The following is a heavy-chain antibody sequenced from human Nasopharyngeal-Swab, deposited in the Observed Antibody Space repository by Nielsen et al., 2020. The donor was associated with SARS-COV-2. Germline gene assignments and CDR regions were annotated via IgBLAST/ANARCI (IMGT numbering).Heavy chain of an antibody. CDR1: GFTFSSFW. D-gene: IGHD1-26*01. Sequence: GESLKISGAASGFTFSSFWMHWVRQVPGKGLVWISRMSGDGSSTSYADSVKGRLTISRDNAKNTLYLQINTLTGEDTAVYHCARGSGPHGSWDYWGQGTLVNVSS. V-gene: IGHV3-74*01. J-gene: IGHJ4*02. CDR2: MSGDGSST. CDR3: ARGSGPHGSWDY.